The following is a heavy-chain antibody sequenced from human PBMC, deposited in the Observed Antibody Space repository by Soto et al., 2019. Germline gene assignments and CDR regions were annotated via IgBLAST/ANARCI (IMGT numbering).Heavy chain of an antibody. CDR3: ARKRKFDFWRKGLDV. Sequence: ASVKVSCKASGYTFTSYDINWVRQAPGQGLEWLGWMDPNSGVTGYAQKFQGRVSMTRNISINTAHMELSSLRSEDTAVYYCARKRKFDFWRKGLDVWGQGTTVTVSS. D-gene: IGHD3-3*01. CDR2: MDPNSGVT. J-gene: IGHJ6*02. V-gene: IGHV1-8*01. CDR1: GYTFTSYD.